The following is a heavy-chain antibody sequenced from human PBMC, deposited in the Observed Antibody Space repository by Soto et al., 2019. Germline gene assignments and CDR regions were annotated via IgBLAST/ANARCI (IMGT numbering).Heavy chain of an antibody. D-gene: IGHD3-22*01. V-gene: IGHV3-30*09. J-gene: IGHJ4*02. CDR2: ISYDGNNK. CDR1: GFTFSPYA. CDR3: ARAWLDQPALDY. Sequence: QVQLVESGGGVIQPGRSLRLSCAASGFTFSPYAMHWVRQAPGKGLEWVAVISYDGNNKNYADSVKGRLAISRDNSTNTLYLPMNRRRAECTAVYYCARAWLDQPALDYWGQGTLVTVSS.